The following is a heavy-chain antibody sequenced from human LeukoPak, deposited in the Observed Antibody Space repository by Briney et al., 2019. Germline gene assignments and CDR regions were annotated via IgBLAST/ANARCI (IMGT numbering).Heavy chain of an antibody. Sequence: SGGSLRLSCAASGFTFSSYEMTWVRQAPGKGLEWISYISSSGSAIYYADSVKGRFTISRDNAKNSRYLQMNSLRAEDTAVYYCARRLPSSTTDVWGQGTTVTVSS. CDR2: ISSSGSAI. CDR3: ARRLPSSTTDV. CDR1: GFTFSSYE. D-gene: IGHD5-18*01. J-gene: IGHJ6*02. V-gene: IGHV3-48*03.